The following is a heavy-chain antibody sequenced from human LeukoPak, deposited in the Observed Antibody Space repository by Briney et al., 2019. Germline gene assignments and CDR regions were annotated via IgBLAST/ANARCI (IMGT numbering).Heavy chain of an antibody. J-gene: IGHJ5*02. V-gene: IGHV1-69*13. D-gene: IGHD3-22*01. CDR1: GGTFSSYA. Sequence: SVKVSCKASGGTFSSYAISRVRQAPGQGLEWMGGIIPIFGTANYAQKFQGRVTITADESTSTAYMELSSLRSEDTAVYYCARSRKYYYDSSGYYPWGQGTLVTVSS. CDR3: ARSRKYYYDSSGYYP. CDR2: IIPIFGTA.